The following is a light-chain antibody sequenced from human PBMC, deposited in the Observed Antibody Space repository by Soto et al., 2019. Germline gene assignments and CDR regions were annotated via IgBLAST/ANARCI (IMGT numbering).Light chain of an antibody. CDR1: SSDVGGYNY. CDR2: EVG. J-gene: IGLJ2*01. V-gene: IGLV2-14*01. Sequence: QSVLTQPASVSGSPGQSITISCTGTSSDVGGYNYVSWYLQHPGKAPKLLIYEVGYRPSGVSNRFSGSKSGNTASLTISGLQAEDEADYYCSSYTSANSVLFGGGTKVTVL. CDR3: SSYTSANSVL.